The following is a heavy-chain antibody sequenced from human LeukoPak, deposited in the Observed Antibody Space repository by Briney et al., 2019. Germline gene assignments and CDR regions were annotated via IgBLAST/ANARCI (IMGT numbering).Heavy chain of an antibody. J-gene: IGHJ5*02. Sequence: SQTLSLTCAVSGGSISSGGYSWSWIRQPPGKGLEWIVYIYHSGSTYYNPSLKSRVTISVDRSKNQFSLKLSSVTAADTAVYYCARELVGATANWFDPWGQGTLVTVSS. CDR1: GGSISSGGYS. CDR2: IYHSGST. CDR3: ARELVGATANWFDP. D-gene: IGHD1-26*01. V-gene: IGHV4-30-2*01.